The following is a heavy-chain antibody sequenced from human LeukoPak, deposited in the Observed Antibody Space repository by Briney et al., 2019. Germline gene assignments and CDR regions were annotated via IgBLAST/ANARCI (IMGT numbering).Heavy chain of an antibody. V-gene: IGHV4-38-2*01. CDR1: GYSIRGDDY. J-gene: IGHJ4*02. CDR2: IYHSGST. CDR3: ARNRSVTTTPGFDH. D-gene: IGHD4-17*01. Sequence: PSETLSLTCAVSGYSIRGDDYWRWIRQSPGKGLEWIGSIYHSGSTHYNPSLKSRVTISVDTSKNQFSLMLNSVTAADTAVYYCARNRSVTTTPGFDHWGQGTLVTVSS.